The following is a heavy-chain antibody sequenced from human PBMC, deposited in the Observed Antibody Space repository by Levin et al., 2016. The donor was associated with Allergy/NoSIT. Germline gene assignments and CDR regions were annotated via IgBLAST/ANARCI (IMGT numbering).Heavy chain of an antibody. V-gene: IGHV4-39*01. CDR2: IYYSGNS. CDR3: ARLRDYVVDY. Sequence: WIRQPPGKGLEWIGNIYYSGNSYYNPSLKSRVTISVDTSKNQFSLKLTSVTAADTAVYYCARLRDYVVDYWGQGTLVTVSS. J-gene: IGHJ4*02. D-gene: IGHD3-16*01.